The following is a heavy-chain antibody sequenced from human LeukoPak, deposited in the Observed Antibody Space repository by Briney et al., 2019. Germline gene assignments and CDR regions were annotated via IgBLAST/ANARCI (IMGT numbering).Heavy chain of an antibody. CDR1: GGSFSGYY. V-gene: IGHV4-34*01. D-gene: IGHD5-18*01. CDR2: INHSGST. CDR3: ARRWITAMVDY. Sequence: PSETLSLTCAVYGGSFSGYYWSWIRQPPGKGLEWIGEINHSGSTNYNPSLKSRVTISVDTSKNQFSLKLSSVTAADTAVYYCARRWITAMVDYWGQGTLVTVSS. J-gene: IGHJ4*02.